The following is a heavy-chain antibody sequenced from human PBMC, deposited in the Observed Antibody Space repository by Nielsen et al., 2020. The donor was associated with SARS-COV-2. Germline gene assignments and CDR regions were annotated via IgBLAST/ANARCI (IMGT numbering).Heavy chain of an antibody. V-gene: IGHV3-48*04. D-gene: IGHD6-19*01. Sequence: GGSLRLSCAASGFTFSSYSMNWVRQAPGKGLEWVSYITNTDAKYYADSVKGRFTISRDNAQSSLYLHMNSLRAEDTAVYYCASSGWLDHWGQGTLVTVSS. CDR3: ASSGWLDH. CDR1: GFTFSSYS. CDR2: ITNTDAK. J-gene: IGHJ4*02.